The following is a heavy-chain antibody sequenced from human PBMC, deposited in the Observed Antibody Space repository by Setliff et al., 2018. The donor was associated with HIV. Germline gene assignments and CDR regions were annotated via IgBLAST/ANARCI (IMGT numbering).Heavy chain of an antibody. Sequence: TSETLSLTCTVSGGSISSYYWSWTRQPPGKGLEWIGCIYTSGSVNYNPSLNSRVTISVDTSKNQFSLKVNSVTAADTAVYYCARSPRIGVAGEFEYWGQGTLVTVSS. CDR3: ARSPRIGVAGEFEY. CDR2: IYTSGSV. J-gene: IGHJ4*02. CDR1: GGSISSYY. V-gene: IGHV4-4*09. D-gene: IGHD6-19*01.